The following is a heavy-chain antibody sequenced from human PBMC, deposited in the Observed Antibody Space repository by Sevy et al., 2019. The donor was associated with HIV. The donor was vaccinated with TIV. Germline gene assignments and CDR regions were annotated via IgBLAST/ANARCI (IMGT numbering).Heavy chain of an antibody. CDR3: AKVRSSSTPTDRKYYYYGMDV. CDR1: GFTFSSYG. V-gene: IGHV3-30*18. D-gene: IGHD6-6*01. J-gene: IGHJ6*02. CDR2: ISYDGSNK. Sequence: GGSLRLSCAASGFTFSSYGMHCVRQAPGKGLEWVAVISYDGSNKYYADSVKGRFTISRDNSKNTLYLQMNSLRAEDTAVYYCAKVRSSSTPTDRKYYYYGMDVWGQGTTVTVSS.